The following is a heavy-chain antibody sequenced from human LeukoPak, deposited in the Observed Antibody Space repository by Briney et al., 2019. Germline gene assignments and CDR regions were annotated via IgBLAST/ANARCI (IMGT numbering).Heavy chain of an antibody. J-gene: IGHJ6*02. CDR1: GGSFSGYY. CDR3: ARLPLYGDYYYYYGMDV. V-gene: IGHV4-34*01. D-gene: IGHD4-17*01. Sequence: SETLSLTCAVYGGSFSGYYWSWIRQPPGKGLEWIGEINHSGSTNYNPSLKSRVTISVDTSKNQFSLKLSSVTAADTAVYYCARLPLYGDYYYYYGMDVWGQGTTVTVSS. CDR2: INHSGST.